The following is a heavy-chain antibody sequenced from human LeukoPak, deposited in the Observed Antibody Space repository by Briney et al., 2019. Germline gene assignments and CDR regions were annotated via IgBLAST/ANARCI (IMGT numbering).Heavy chain of an antibody. D-gene: IGHD6-19*01. J-gene: IGHJ4*02. CDR1: GGSNSSSSYY. Sequence: PSETLSLTCTVSGGSNSSSSYYWGWIRQPPGKGLEWIGSIYYSGSTYYNPSLKSRVTISVDTSKNQFSLKLSSVTAADTAVYYCASAMQWLGDFDYWGQGTLVTVSS. CDR2: IYYSGST. V-gene: IGHV4-39*01. CDR3: ASAMQWLGDFDY.